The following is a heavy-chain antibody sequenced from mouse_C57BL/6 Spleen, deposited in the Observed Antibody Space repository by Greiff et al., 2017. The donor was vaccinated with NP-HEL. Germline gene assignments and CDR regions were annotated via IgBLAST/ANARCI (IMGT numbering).Heavy chain of an antibody. D-gene: IGHD2-4*01. CDR1: GFTFSSYA. CDR3: ARDQDYDVYAMDY. Sequence: EVMLVESGGGLVKPGGSLKLSCAASGFTFSSYAMSWVRQTPEKRLEWVATISDGGSYTYYPDNVKGRFTISRDNAKNNLYLQMSHLKSEDTAMYYCARDQDYDVYAMDYWCQGTSVTVSS. J-gene: IGHJ4*01. CDR2: ISDGGSYT. V-gene: IGHV5-4*01.